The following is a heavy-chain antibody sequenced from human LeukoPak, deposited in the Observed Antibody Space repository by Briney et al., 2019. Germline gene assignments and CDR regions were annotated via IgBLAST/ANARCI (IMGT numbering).Heavy chain of an antibody. Sequence: GASVKVSCKASGYTFTSYYMHWVRQAPGQGLEWMGWINPNSGGTNYAQKFQGRVTMTRDTSISTAYMELSRLRSDDTAVYYCARDQARITMVRGVIITLPYFDYWGQGTLVTVSS. J-gene: IGHJ4*02. CDR2: INPNSGGT. CDR3: ARDQARITMVRGVIITLPYFDY. D-gene: IGHD3-10*01. CDR1: GYTFTSYY. V-gene: IGHV1-2*02.